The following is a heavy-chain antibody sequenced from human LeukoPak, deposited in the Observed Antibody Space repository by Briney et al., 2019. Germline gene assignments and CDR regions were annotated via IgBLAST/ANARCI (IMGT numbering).Heavy chain of an antibody. J-gene: IGHJ4*02. CDR2: ISYDGDNK. V-gene: IGHV3-30*01. CDR3: ARDRRSSGWWYFDY. CDR1: GFTFSSYA. Sequence: GRSLRLSCAASGFTFSSYAMHWLRQAPGKGLEWVAVISYDGDNKLYADSVKGRFTISRDNSKNTLYMQMNSLRAEDTAVYYCARDRRSSGWWYFDYWGQGTLVTVSS. D-gene: IGHD6-19*01.